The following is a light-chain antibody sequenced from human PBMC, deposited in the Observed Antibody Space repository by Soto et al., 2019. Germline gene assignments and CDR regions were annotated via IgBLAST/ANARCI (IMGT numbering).Light chain of an antibody. Sequence: QSALTQPASVSGSPGQSITISCTGTRSDVGGYNFVSWYQQLPGKAPKLMIYEVRNRPSGVSNRFSGSESGNTASLTISGLQAEDEADYYCSSYTSSSTLEVFGTGTKLTVL. CDR2: EVR. CDR1: RSDVGGYNF. J-gene: IGLJ1*01. CDR3: SSYTSSSTLEV. V-gene: IGLV2-14*01.